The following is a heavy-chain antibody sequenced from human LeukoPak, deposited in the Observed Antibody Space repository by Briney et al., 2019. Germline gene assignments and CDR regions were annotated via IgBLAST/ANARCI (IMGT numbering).Heavy chain of an antibody. D-gene: IGHD3-10*01. Sequence: GGSLRLSCAASGFTFSSYAMSWVRQAPGKGLEWVSAISGSGGSTYYAGSVKGRFTISRDNSKNTLYLQMNSLRAEDTAVYYCATPGPGSGSYYPYFDYWGQGTLVTVSS. CDR1: GFTFSSYA. V-gene: IGHV3-23*01. CDR2: ISGSGGST. J-gene: IGHJ4*02. CDR3: ATPGPGSGSYYPYFDY.